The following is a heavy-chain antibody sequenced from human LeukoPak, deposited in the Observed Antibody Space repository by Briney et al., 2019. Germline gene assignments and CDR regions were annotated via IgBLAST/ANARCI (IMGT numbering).Heavy chain of an antibody. J-gene: IGHJ6*02. V-gene: IGHV1-69*13. D-gene: IGHD6-19*01. CDR1: GGTFSSYA. CDR2: IIPIFGTA. Sequence: SVKVSCKASGGTFSSYAISWVRQAPGQGLEWMGGIIPIFGTANYAQKFQGRVTITADESTSTAYMELSSLRSEDTAVYYCARVLNSSGWKQYYYGMDVWGQGTTVTVSS. CDR3: ARVLNSSGWKQYYYGMDV.